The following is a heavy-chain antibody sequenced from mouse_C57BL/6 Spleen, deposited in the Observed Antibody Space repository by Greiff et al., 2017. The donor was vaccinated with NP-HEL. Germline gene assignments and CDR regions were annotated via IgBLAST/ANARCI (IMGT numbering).Heavy chain of an antibody. CDR2: IHPNSGST. D-gene: IGHD2-3*01. J-gene: IGHJ3*01. CDR1: GYTFTSYW. CDR3: ARSGDGYWAWFAY. Sequence: QVQLKQPGAELVKPGASVKLSCKASGYTFTSYWMHWVKQRPGQGLEWIGMIHPNSGSTNYNEKFKSKATLTVDKSSSTAYMQLSSLTSEDSAVYYCARSGDGYWAWFAYWGQGTLVTVSA. V-gene: IGHV1-64*01.